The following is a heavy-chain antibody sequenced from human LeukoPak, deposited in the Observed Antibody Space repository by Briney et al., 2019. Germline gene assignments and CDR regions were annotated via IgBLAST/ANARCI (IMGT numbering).Heavy chain of an antibody. D-gene: IGHD3-22*01. J-gene: IGHJ4*02. CDR3: AKVFENYYDSSGYYPREFDY. CDR2: ISGSGGST. CDR1: GFTFSSYA. Sequence: GGSLRLSCAASGFTFSSYAMSWVRQAPGKGLEWVSAISGSGGSTYYADSVKGRFTISRDNSKNTLYLQMNSLRAEDTAVYYCAKVFENYYDSSGYYPREFDYWGQGTLVAVSS. V-gene: IGHV3-23*01.